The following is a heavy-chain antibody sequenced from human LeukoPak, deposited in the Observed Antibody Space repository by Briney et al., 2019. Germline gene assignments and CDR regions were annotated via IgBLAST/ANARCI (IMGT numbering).Heavy chain of an antibody. CDR2: IGPTGSDR. Sequence: GGSLRLSCTASGLTFSTSGFNWVRQAPGKGLEWVASIGPTGSDRYHADSIKGRFTISRDNADNFLYLQMNSLRAEDTAVYYCATETNGRHYDYWGQGTLLTVSS. V-gene: IGHV3-21*06. J-gene: IGHJ4*02. D-gene: IGHD1-14*01. CDR1: GLTFSTSG. CDR3: ATETNGRHYDY.